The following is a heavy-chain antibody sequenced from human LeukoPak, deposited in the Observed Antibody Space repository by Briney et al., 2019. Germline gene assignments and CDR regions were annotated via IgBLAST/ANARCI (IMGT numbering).Heavy chain of an antibody. D-gene: IGHD4-23*01. V-gene: IGHV3-30*02. J-gene: IGHJ4*02. CDR2: IRYDGSNK. CDR1: GFTFSSYG. CDR3: ASSTPLRYGGNSFDY. Sequence: GGSLRLSCAASGFTFSSYGMHWVRQAPGKGLEWVAFIRYDGSNKYYADSVKGRFTISRDNSKNTLYLQMNSLRAEDTAVYYCASSTPLRYGGNSFDYWGQGTLVTVSS.